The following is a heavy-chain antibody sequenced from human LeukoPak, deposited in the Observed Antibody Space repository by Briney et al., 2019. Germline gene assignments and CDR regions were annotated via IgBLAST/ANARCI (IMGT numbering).Heavy chain of an antibody. V-gene: IGHV4-34*01. D-gene: IGHD6-13*01. CDR1: GGSFSDNY. J-gene: IGHJ3*02. Sequence: SETLSLTCAVSGGSFSDNYWSWIRQPPGTGLEWIGEIHHSGNTNYNPSLKSRVTISVDTSKNQFSLKLSSVTAADTAVYYCARDGSSSWYGDDAFDIWGQGTMVTVSS. CDR3: ARDGSSSWYGDDAFDI. CDR2: IHHSGNT.